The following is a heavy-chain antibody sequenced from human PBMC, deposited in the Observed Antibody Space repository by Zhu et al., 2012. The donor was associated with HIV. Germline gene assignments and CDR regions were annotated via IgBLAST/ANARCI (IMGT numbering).Heavy chain of an antibody. Sequence: QVQLQESGPRLVRPSETLSLTCTVSGGSISSHFWTWIRQPPGKGLEWIGNAYFSGSTKYNPSLESRVTISIDMSKNHFSLELTSVTAADTAVYYCARDRDYDILSGAFDSWGQGTLVTVSS. J-gene: IGHJ5*01. V-gene: IGHV4-59*11. CDR1: GGSISSHF. D-gene: IGHD3-9*01. CDR3: ARDRDYDILSGAFDS. CDR2: AYFSGST.